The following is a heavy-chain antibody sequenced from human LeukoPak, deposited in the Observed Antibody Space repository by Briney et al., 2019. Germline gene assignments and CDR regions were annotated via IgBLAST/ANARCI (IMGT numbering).Heavy chain of an antibody. CDR1: GYTFTSYY. D-gene: IGHD3-10*01. Sequence: GASVKVSCKTSGYTFTSYYLHWVRQAPGQGLEWMGIINPRGGSTTYAQKFQGRITMTRDMSTSTVHMDLSSLKSEDTAVYYCTRGSRTLVRGEVFPFDPWGQGTLVSVSS. CDR3: TRGSRTLVRGEVFPFDP. J-gene: IGHJ5*02. CDR2: INPRGGST. V-gene: IGHV1-46*01.